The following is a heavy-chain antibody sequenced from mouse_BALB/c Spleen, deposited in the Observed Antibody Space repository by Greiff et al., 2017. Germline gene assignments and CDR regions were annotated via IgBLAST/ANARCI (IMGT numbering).Heavy chain of an antibody. CDR3: ARSRSSDAMDY. CDR2: ISTYYGDA. CDR1: GYTFTDYA. J-gene: IGHJ4*01. Sequence: QVQLQQSGAELVRPGVSVKISCKGSGYTFTDYAMHWVKQSHAKSLEWIGVISTYYGDASYNQKFKGKATMTVDKSSSTAYMELARLTSEDSAIYYCARSRSSDAMDYWGQGTSVTVSS. V-gene: IGHV1S137*01. D-gene: IGHD1-1*01.